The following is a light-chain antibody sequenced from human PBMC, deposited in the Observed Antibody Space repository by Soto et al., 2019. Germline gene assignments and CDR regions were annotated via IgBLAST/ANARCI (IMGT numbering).Light chain of an antibody. J-gene: IGLJ1*01. CDR2: YNN. V-gene: IGLV1-44*01. CDR1: SSNIASNT. CDR3: AAWDDTLKRYV. Sequence: QSVLTQPPSVSGTPGQRVTISCSGSSSNIASNTVNWYRHLPGTAPKLLIYYNNQRPSGVPDRFSGSKSGTSASLAISGLQSEDESDYYCAAWDDTLKRYVFGTGTKVTVL.